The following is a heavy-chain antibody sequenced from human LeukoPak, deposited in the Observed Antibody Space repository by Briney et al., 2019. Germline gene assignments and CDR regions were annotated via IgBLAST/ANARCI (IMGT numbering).Heavy chain of an antibody. CDR3: AKGGHYDTRDAIDY. CDR2: ISGDGGGT. Sequence: GGSLRLSCAASGFTFDDYAMHWVRQPPGKGLEWFSLISGDGGGTYYADSVKGRFTISRDNSKNSLFLQMNSLTTEDTALYYCAKGGHYDTRDAIDYWGQGTLVTVSS. D-gene: IGHD3-22*01. J-gene: IGHJ4*02. CDR1: GFTFDDYA. V-gene: IGHV3-43*02.